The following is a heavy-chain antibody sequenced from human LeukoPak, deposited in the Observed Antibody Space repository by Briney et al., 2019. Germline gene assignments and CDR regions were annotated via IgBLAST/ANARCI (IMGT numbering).Heavy chain of an antibody. J-gene: IGHJ4*02. D-gene: IGHD3-3*01. Sequence: GASVKVSCKASGYTFTGYYMHRVRQAPGQGLEWMGWINPNSGGTNYAQKFQGRVTMTTDTSTSTAYMELRSLRSDDTAVYYCARVGHRYYDFWSGYRQYYFDYWGQGTLVTVSS. CDR1: GYTFTGYY. V-gene: IGHV1-2*02. CDR3: ARVGHRYYDFWSGYRQYYFDY. CDR2: INPNSGGT.